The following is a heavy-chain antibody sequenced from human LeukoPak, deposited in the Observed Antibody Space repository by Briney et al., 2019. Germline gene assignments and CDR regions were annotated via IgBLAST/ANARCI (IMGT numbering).Heavy chain of an antibody. Sequence: PGGSLRLSCAASGFTFSSNYMSWVRQAPGKGLEWVSVIYSGGSSYYADSVKGRFTLSRDNSKNTLYLQMNSLRAEDTAVYYCARGGRSSGGYLYNFDYWGQGTLVTVSS. CDR1: GFTFSSNY. CDR2: IYSGGSS. V-gene: IGHV3-53*01. CDR3: ARGGRSSGGYLYNFDY. D-gene: IGHD1-26*01. J-gene: IGHJ4*02.